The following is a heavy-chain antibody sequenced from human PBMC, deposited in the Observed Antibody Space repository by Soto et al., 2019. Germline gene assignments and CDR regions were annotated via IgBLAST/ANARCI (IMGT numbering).Heavy chain of an antibody. J-gene: IGHJ6*02. Sequence: SETLSLTCTVSGGSISSYYWSWIRQPPGKGLEWIGYIYYSGSTNYNPSLKSRVTISVDTSKNQFSLELSSVTAADTAVYYCARRARYYYYGMDVWGQGTTVTVSS. V-gene: IGHV4-59*01. CDR2: IYYSGST. CDR1: GGSISSYY. CDR3: ARRARYYYYGMDV.